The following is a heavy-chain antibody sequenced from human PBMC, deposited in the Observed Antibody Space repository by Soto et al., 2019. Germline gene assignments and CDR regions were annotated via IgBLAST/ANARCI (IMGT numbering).Heavy chain of an antibody. CDR1: GFSLTTGRMG. J-gene: IGHJ6*02. CDR3: ARLVADPYYYYYGLDV. Sequence: QVTLKESGPVLVKATETLTLTCTVSGFSLTTGRMGVSWIRQPPGKALEWLAHIFSNAERSYNSSLQTRLTISDDTSKGQVVLTMTDVGPLNTATYYCARLVADPYYYYYGLDVWGPGTTVTVSS. V-gene: IGHV2-26*01. CDR2: IFSNAER.